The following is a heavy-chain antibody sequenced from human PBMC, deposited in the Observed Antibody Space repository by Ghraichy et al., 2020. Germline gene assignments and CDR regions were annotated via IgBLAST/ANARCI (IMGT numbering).Heavy chain of an antibody. D-gene: IGHD4-23*01. Sequence: RGSLRLSCAASGFTYDYHTMHCVRQAPGKGLEWFSLISWDGGSTYYADSVKGRFTISIDNSKNSLYLQMNSLRTEDTALYYCAKDLYGGNPEVNLFDYWGQGTLVTVSS. CDR1: GFTYDYHT. CDR3: AKDLYGGNPEVNLFDY. CDR2: ISWDGGST. V-gene: IGHV3-43*01. J-gene: IGHJ4*02.